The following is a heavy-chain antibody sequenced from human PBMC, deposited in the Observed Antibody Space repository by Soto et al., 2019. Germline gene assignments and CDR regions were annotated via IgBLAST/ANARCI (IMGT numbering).Heavy chain of an antibody. D-gene: IGHD5-12*01. CDR3: ARVDGYNSLQLAPFDY. Sequence: QLQLQESGSGLVKPSQTLSLTCAVSGGSISSGGYSWSWIRQPPGKGLEWIGYIYHSGSTYYNPSLKSRVTISVVRSKNQFSLKLSSVTAADTAVYYCARVDGYNSLQLAPFDYCGQGTLVTVSS. CDR2: IYHSGST. V-gene: IGHV4-30-2*01. J-gene: IGHJ4*02. CDR1: GGSISSGGYS.